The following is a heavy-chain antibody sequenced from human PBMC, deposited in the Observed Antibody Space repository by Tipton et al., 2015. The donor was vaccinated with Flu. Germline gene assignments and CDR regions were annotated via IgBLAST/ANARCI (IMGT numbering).Heavy chain of an antibody. J-gene: IGHJ3*01. D-gene: IGHD1-26*01. CDR2: IRQDGSEK. CDR3: VRAVGATGSL. Sequence: SLRLSCKASGFTFSSYWMTWVRQAPGKGLEWVANIRQDGSEKYYVDSVKGRFTISRDNAENSVYPQMNSLRAEDTALYYCVRAVGATGSLWGQGTMVTVSS. V-gene: IGHV3-7*01. CDR1: GFTFSSYW.